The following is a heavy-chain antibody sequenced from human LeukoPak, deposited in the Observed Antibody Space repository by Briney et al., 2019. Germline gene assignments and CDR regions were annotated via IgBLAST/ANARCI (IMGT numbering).Heavy chain of an antibody. CDR2: IYYSGST. D-gene: IGHD3-10*01. V-gene: IGHV4-39*01. CDR3: ARHAPLLWFGEFPYYFDY. CDR1: GGSISSSSYY. Sequence: SETLSLTCTVSGGSISSSSYYWGWIRQPPGKGLEWIGSIYYSGSTYYNPSLKSRVTISVDTSKNQFSLKLSSVTAADTAVYYCARHAPLLWFGEFPYYFDYWGQGTLVTVSS. J-gene: IGHJ4*02.